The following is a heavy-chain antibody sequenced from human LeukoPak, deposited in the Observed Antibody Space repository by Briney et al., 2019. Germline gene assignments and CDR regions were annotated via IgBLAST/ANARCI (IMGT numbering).Heavy chain of an antibody. CDR3: ARDGDYYDSSALDYQFDY. CDR2: IDSSSSYI. CDR1: GFTFNSYT. D-gene: IGHD3-22*01. J-gene: IGHJ4*02. V-gene: IGHV3-21*01. Sequence: PGGSLRLSCAASGFTFNSYTLNWVRQAPGKGLEWVSSIDSSSSYIYYADSVKGRFTISRDNAKNSLYLQMNSLRAEDTAVYYCARDGDYYDSSALDYQFDYWGQGTLVTVSS.